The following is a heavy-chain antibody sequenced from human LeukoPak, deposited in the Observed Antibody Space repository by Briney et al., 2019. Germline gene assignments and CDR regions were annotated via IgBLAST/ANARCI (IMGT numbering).Heavy chain of an antibody. Sequence: GGSLRLSCAASGFTFSDSYMNWIRQAPGKGLEWLSYISSSSSHTNYADSVEGRFTISRDNAKNSLYLQMNSLRAEDTAVYYCARGGGYYFDYWGQGTLVTVSS. CDR1: GFTFSDSY. CDR2: ISSSSSHT. CDR3: ARGGGYYFDY. V-gene: IGHV3-11*06. J-gene: IGHJ4*02. D-gene: IGHD4-23*01.